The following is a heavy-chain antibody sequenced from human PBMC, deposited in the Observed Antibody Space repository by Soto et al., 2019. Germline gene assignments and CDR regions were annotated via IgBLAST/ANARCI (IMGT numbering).Heavy chain of an antibody. CDR2: IYYSGST. CDR3: ARDHLWFGELSLPHYYYGMDV. Sequence: PSETLSLTCAVSGGSISSGGYYWSWIRQHPGKGLEWIGYIYYSGSTYYNPSLKSRVTISVDTSKNQFSLKLSSVTAADTAVYYCARDHLWFGELSLPHYYYGMDVWGQGTTVTVSS. D-gene: IGHD3-10*01. CDR1: GGSISSGGYY. V-gene: IGHV4-31*11. J-gene: IGHJ6*02.